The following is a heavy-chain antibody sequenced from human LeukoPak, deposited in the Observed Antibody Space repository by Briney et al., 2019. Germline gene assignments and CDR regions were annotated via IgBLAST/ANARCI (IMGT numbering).Heavy chain of an antibody. CDR2: IYYTGNT. J-gene: IGHJ5*02. CDR1: GGSFSNKY. Sequence: SETLSLTCTVSGGSFSNKYWSWIRQPPGKGLEWIGYIYYTGNTYFNPSLKSRVTISVDTSKNQFSLKLSSVTAADTAVYYCARVLAAAGNNWFDPWGQGTLVTVSS. CDR3: ARVLAAAGNNWFDP. V-gene: IGHV4-59*12. D-gene: IGHD6-13*01.